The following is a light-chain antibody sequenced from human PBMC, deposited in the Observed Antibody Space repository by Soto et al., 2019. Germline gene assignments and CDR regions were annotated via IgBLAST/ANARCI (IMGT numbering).Light chain of an antibody. CDR3: GSYATSSTWV. Sequence: QSALTQPPSVSGSPGQSVTISCTGSSIDVGSYKRVSWYQQPPGTAHKLIIYEVTNRPAGVPDCFSGSKAGNTASLTSSGLSAEDEDDYYCGSYATSSTWVFGGGTKLTVL. V-gene: IGLV2-18*02. CDR1: SIDVGSYKR. CDR2: EVT. J-gene: IGLJ3*02.